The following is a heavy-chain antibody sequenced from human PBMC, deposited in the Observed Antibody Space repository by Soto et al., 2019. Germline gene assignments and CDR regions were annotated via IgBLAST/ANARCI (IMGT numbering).Heavy chain of an antibody. Sequence: QVQLQESGPGLVKPSGTLSLTCAVSGGSISSSNWWSWVRQPPGKGLEWIGEIYHSGSTNYKPSLKSRVTISVDKSKNQFSLKLSSVTAADTAVYYCAGWIQLQQYYYYGMDVWGQGTTVTVSS. D-gene: IGHD5-18*01. CDR1: GGSISSSNW. V-gene: IGHV4-4*02. CDR2: IYHSGST. J-gene: IGHJ6*02. CDR3: AGWIQLQQYYYYGMDV.